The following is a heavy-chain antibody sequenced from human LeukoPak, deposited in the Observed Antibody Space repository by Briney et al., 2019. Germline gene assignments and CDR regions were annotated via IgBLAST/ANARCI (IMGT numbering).Heavy chain of an antibody. CDR3: ARVVPGTTWVVTYFDN. CDR1: GYTFTNYY. J-gene: IGHJ4*02. V-gene: IGHV1-46*01. D-gene: IGHD2-21*02. CDR2: INPSGGST. Sequence: ASVKASSKASGYTFTNYYMHWVRQAPGQGLEWMGIINPSGGSTSNAQKFQGRVTMTRDTSTSTVYMELSSLRSEDTAVYYCARVVPGTTWVVTYFDNWGQGTLATVSS.